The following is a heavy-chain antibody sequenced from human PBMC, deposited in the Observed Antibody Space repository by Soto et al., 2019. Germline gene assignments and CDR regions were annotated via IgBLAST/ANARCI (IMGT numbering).Heavy chain of an antibody. J-gene: IGHJ6*02. CDR2: IIPIFGTA. Sequence: QVQLVQSGAEVKKPGSSVKVSCKASGGTFSSYAISWVRQAPGQGLEWMGGIIPIFGTANYAQKFQGRVTITADEATSTAYMELSSLRSEDTAVYYCARRSSSGWPKPYYYYYGMDVWGQGTTVTVSS. CDR3: ARRSSSGWPKPYYYYYGMDV. V-gene: IGHV1-69*01. D-gene: IGHD6-19*01. CDR1: GGTFSSYA.